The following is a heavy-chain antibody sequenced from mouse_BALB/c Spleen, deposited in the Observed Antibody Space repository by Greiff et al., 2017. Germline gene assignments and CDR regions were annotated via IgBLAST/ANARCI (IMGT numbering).Heavy chain of an antibody. Sequence: VKVVESGPGLVAPSQCLSITCTVSGFSLSSYCVYWFRQPLGGGLVWLGMFWCGGSTDYNSALKSRLIISNDNSKSQVFLKMHSLQTDDTAMYYCARSVTTAPCAIDYWGQGTTVTVSS. V-gene: IGHV2-6-4*01. CDR2: FWCGGST. CDR1: GFSLSSYC. J-gene: IGHJ4*01. D-gene: IGHD1-2*01. CDR3: ARSVTTAPCAIDY.